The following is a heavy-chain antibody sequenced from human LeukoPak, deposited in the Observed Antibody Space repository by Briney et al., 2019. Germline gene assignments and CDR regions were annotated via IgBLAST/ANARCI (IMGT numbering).Heavy chain of an antibody. J-gene: IGHJ4*02. V-gene: IGHV3-23*01. CDR2: ISGSGGST. Sequence: GGSLRLSCAASGFTFSSYAMSWVRQAPGRGLEWVSIISGSGGSTYYADSVKGRFTISRDNSKNTLYVQMNSLRAEDTAVYYCAKYYYDSSGYSSPFDYWGQGTLVTVSS. CDR3: AKYYYDSSGYSSPFDY. D-gene: IGHD3-22*01. CDR1: GFTFSSYA.